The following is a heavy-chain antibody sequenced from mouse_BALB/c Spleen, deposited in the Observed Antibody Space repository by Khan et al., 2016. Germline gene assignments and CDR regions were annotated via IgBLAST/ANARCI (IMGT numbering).Heavy chain of an antibody. CDR2: TNPTNGRT. V-gene: IGHV1S81*02. CDR1: GYTFTSYW. CDR3: ARIKKYVATYFDY. J-gene: IGHJ2*01. Sequence: QVQLQQPGAELVKAGASVKMSCKASGYTFTSYWMHWVKQRLGQGLEWFAETNPTNGRTYYNEKFKSKATLTVDKSSSTAYMLLSGPTFEDSAVYYCARIKKYVATYFDYWGQGTTLTVSS. D-gene: IGHD1-1*01.